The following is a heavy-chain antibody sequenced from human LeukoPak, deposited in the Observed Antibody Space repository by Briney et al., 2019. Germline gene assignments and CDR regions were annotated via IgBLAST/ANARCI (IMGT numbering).Heavy chain of an antibody. CDR3: ARDGVRDGLYFDR. V-gene: IGHV3-48*03. CDR2: ISSSGSTI. Sequence: GGSLRLSCAASGFTFSSYEMNWVRQAPGKGLEWVSYISSSGSTIYYADSVKGRFTISRDNAKNSLYLQMNSLRDEDTAVYSCARDGVRDGLYFDRWGQGTLVTVSS. D-gene: IGHD5-24*01. J-gene: IGHJ4*02. CDR1: GFTFSSYE.